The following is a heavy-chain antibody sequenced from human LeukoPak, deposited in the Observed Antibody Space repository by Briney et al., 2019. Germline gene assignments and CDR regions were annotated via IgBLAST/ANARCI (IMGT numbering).Heavy chain of an antibody. J-gene: IGHJ4*02. D-gene: IGHD3-22*01. CDR1: GGSISSSSYY. V-gene: IGHV4-39*01. CDR3: VSYYYDSSGRIDY. CDR2: IYYSGST. Sequence: SETLSLTCTVSGGSISSSSYYWGRLRQPPGKGLEWIGSIYYSGSTYYNPSLKSRVTISVDTSKNQFSLKLSSVTAADTAVEYCVSYYYDSSGRIDYWGQGILVTVSS.